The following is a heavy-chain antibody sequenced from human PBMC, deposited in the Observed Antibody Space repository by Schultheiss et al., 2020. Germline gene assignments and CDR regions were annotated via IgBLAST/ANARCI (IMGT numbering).Heavy chain of an antibody. J-gene: IGHJ6*02. CDR3: ARDPEASGMDV. Sequence: GGSLRLSCSASGFTFSSYAMHWVRQAPGKGLEYVSAISSNGGSTYYADSVKGRFTISRDNAKNSLYLQMNSLRAEDTAVYYCARDPEASGMDVRGQGTTVTVSS. CDR1: GFTFSSYA. D-gene: IGHD1-14*01. V-gene: IGHV3-64*04. CDR2: ISSNGGST.